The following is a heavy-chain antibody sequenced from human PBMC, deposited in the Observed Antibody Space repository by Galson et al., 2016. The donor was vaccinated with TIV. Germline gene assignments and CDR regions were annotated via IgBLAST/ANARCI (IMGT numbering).Heavy chain of an antibody. CDR3: ATSTMPNLGDY. D-gene: IGHD7-27*01. V-gene: IGHV3-53*05. CDR2: IYPSGAS. CDR1: GLLVSDSY. J-gene: IGHJ4*02. Sequence: SLRLSCAASGLLVSDSYMRWVRQPPGEGLEWGSIIYPSGASYYPESTESVKGRFTISRDDSQNTVFLQIHRLRVEHTAVYYCATSTMPNLGDYWGQGTLVTVST.